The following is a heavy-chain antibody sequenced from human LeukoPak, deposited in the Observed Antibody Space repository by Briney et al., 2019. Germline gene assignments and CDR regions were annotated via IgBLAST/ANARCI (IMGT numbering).Heavy chain of an antibody. V-gene: IGHV5-51*01. D-gene: IGHD3-10*01. CDR1: GYSFTSYW. CDR3: ARRGVSYTNWFDL. J-gene: IGHJ5*02. Sequence: GESLKISCKGSGYSFTSYWIGWVRQMPGKGLEWMGIIYPGGSDTRYSPSFQGQVTISVDKSISTAYLKWSSLKASDTAMYYCARRGVSYTNWFDLWGQGTLVTVSS. CDR2: IYPGGSDT.